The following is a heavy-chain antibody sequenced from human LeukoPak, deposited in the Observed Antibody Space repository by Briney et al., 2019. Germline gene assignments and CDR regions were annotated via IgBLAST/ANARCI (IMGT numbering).Heavy chain of an antibody. CDR1: GGSISSSSYF. CDR3: ARGFDGPNAFDI. V-gene: IGHV4-39*07. J-gene: IGHJ3*02. D-gene: IGHD3-9*01. Sequence: SETLSLTCTVSGGSISSSSYFWVWIRQPPGKGLEWIGSIYYSGSTYYNPSLKSRVTISVDTSKNQVSLKLSSMTAADTAVYYCARGFDGPNAFDIWGQGTMVTVSS. CDR2: IYYSGST.